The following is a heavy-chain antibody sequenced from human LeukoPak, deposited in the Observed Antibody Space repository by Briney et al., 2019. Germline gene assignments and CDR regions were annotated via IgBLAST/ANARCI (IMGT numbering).Heavy chain of an antibody. CDR2: VFHTGST. V-gene: IGHV4-59*01. CDR1: GGSISNYY. CDR3: ARDSSSSNLFDF. Sequence: SETLSLTCDVSGGSISNYYWSWIRQPPGMGLEGIGYVFHTGSTNYNPSLKSRVTISVDTSKNQFSLKLSSVTSADPAVYYCARDSSSSNLFDFWGQGTLVTVSS. J-gene: IGHJ4*02. D-gene: IGHD6-13*01.